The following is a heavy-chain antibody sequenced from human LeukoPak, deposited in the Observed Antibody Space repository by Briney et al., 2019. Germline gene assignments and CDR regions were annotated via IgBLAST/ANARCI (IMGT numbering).Heavy chain of an antibody. D-gene: IGHD5-18*01. CDR2: IIPIFGTA. CDR3: ASSPTAMVIYYYYMDV. V-gene: IGHV1-69*06. J-gene: IGHJ6*03. CDR1: GSTFSSYA. Sequence: GASVKVSCKASGSTFSSYAISWVRQAPGQGLEWMGGIIPIFGTANYAQKFQGRVTITADKSTSTAYMELSSLRSEDTAVYYCASSPTAMVIYYYYMDVWGKGTTVTVSS.